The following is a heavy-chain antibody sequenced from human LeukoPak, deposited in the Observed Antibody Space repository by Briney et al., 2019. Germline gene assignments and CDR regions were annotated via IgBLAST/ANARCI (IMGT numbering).Heavy chain of an antibody. CDR2: IYPGDSDT. V-gene: IGHV5-51*01. CDR1: GYIFSTYR. Sequence: GESLKISCKASGYIFSTYRLAWVRHMPGKVLEWMGVIYPGDSDTTYSPSLQGQVTISVDTSLTTVYLQWSSLRPSDTAIYYCARRRYYGSGDFDLWGQGTLVTVSS. CDR3: ARRRYYGSGDFDL. D-gene: IGHD3-10*01. J-gene: IGHJ1*01.